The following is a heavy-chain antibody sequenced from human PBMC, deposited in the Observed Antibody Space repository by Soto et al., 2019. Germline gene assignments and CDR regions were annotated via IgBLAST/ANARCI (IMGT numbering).Heavy chain of an antibody. V-gene: IGHV1-2*02. CDR1: GYTFTGYY. D-gene: IGHD3-3*02. Sequence: ASVKVSCKASGYTFTGYYMHWVRQAPGQGLEWMGWINPNSGGTNYAQKFQGRVTMTRDTSISTAYMELSRLRSDDTAVYYCARDHLSVFGVVYTYYYYYGMDVWGQGTTVPSP. J-gene: IGHJ6*02. CDR2: INPNSGGT. CDR3: ARDHLSVFGVVYTYYYYYGMDV.